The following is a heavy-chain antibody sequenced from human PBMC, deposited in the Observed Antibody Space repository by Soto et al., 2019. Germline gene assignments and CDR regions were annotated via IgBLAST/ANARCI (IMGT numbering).Heavy chain of an antibody. D-gene: IGHD3-22*01. CDR2: ISYDGSDK. V-gene: IGHV3-30*03. CDR3: ATLNRRAYYYDSSGSPGPGARLDY. J-gene: IGHJ4*02. CDR1: GFTFSSYG. Sequence: PGGSLRLSCAASGFTFSSYGMHWVRQAPGKGLEWVAVISYDGSDKYYADSVKGRFTISRDNSKDTLYLQMNSLRAEDTAVYYCATLNRRAYYYDSSGSPGPGARLDYWGQGTLVTVSS.